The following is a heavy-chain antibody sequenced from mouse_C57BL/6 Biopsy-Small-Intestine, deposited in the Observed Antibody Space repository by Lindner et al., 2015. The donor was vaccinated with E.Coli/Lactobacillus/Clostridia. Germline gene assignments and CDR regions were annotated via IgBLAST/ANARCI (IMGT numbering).Heavy chain of an antibody. J-gene: IGHJ2*01. CDR1: GGTFSSYA. CDR3: ATSLDFWSNYYFDY. V-gene: IGHV1-81*01. Sequence: KVSCKASGGTFSSYAISWVRQAPGQGLEWMGGIMPIFDTANYAQKFQGRVTVTADESTSTAYMELSNLRSEDTAVYYCATSLDFWSNYYFDYWGRGTPVTVSS. D-gene: IGHD2-4*01. CDR2: IMPIFDTA.